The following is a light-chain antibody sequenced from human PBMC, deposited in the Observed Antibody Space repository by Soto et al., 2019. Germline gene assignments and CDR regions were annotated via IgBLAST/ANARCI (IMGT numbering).Light chain of an antibody. Sequence: EIVLTQSPGTLPLSPGERATLSCRASQSVTSSYLAWYQQKPGQAPRLIIYGASSRATVIPDRFSGSGSGTDFTLTISRLEPEDFAVYYCQQYGSSPLTFGGGTKV. CDR3: QQYGSSPLT. J-gene: IGKJ4*01. V-gene: IGKV3-20*01. CDR2: GAS. CDR1: QSVTSSY.